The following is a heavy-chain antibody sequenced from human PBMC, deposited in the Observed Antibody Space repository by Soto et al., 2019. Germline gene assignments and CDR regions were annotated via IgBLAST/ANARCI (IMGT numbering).Heavy chain of an antibody. J-gene: IGHJ4*02. CDR1: GGSIIGYY. CDR2: IYSDGST. V-gene: IGHV4-4*07. Sequence: SETLSLTCTVSGGSIIGYYWSCIRQPAGKGLEWIGRIYSDGSTNYNPSLKSRVTMSVDTSKNQFSLKLTSMTAAATAVYYCARGPRGYSSGTFDYWGQGTLVTVSS. CDR3: ARGPRGYSSGTFDY. D-gene: IGHD5-18*01.